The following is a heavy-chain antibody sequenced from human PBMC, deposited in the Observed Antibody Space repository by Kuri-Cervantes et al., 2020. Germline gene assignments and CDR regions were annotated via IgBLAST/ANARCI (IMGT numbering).Heavy chain of an antibody. CDR1: GFTFSSYA. CDR3: ARGNKYCSVTSCHTSFDF. V-gene: IGHV3-66*02. J-gene: IGHJ4*02. Sequence: GESLKISCAASGFTFSSYAMSWVRQAPGKGLEWVSIMYSSGDTFYADSVKGRFTVSRDNSINTLYLQLSSLRPEDTAVYYCARGNKYCSVTSCHTSFDFWGQGALVTVSS. D-gene: IGHD2-15*01. CDR2: MYSSGDT.